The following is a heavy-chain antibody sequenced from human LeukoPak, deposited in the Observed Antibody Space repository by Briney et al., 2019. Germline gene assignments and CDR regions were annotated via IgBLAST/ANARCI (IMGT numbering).Heavy chain of an antibody. Sequence: GGSLRLSCAASGFTFSSYSMNWVRQAPGKGLEWVSSISSSSSYIYYADSVKGRFTISRGNAKNSLYLQMNSLRAEDTAVYYCARHRSSWLIDYWGQGTLVTVSS. J-gene: IGHJ4*02. CDR3: ARHRSSWLIDY. V-gene: IGHV3-21*01. D-gene: IGHD6-6*01. CDR2: ISSSSSYI. CDR1: GFTFSSYS.